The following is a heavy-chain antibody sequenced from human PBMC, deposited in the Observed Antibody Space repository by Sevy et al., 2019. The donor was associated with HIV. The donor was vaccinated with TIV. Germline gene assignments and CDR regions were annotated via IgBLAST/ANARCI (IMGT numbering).Heavy chain of an antibody. J-gene: IGHJ5*01. Sequence: GGSLRLSCVASGFTFSRYWMTWVRQAPGKGLEWVANIKQDESQKYYVDSVKGRFTISRDNSKNTLFLQMNSLRAEDTAVYYCTRVRGLLGWFDSWGQGTLVTVSS. CDR2: IKQDESQK. CDR3: TRVRGLLGWFDS. CDR1: GFTFSRYW. V-gene: IGHV3-7*01. D-gene: IGHD3-10*01.